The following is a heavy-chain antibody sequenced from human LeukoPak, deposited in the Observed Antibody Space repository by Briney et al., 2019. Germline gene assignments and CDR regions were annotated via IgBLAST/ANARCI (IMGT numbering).Heavy chain of an antibody. V-gene: IGHV3-21*01. Sequence: GGSLRLSCAASGFTFSSYSMNWVRQDPGKGLEWVSSISSSSSYIYYADSVKGRSTISRDNAKNSLYLQMNSLRAEDTAVYYCARGSTGYYMDVWGKGTTVTVSS. CDR3: ARGSTGYYMDV. CDR1: GFTFSSYS. J-gene: IGHJ6*03. CDR2: ISSSSSYI.